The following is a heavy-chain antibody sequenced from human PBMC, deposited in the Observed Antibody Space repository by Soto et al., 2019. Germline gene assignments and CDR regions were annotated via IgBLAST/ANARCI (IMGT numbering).Heavy chain of an antibody. Sequence: GGSLRLSCAASGFTFSSYAMHWVRQAPGKGLEWVAVISYDGSNKYYADSVKGRFTISRDNSKNTLYLQMNSLRAEDTAVYYCARNQDWSGYPSFDYWGQGTLVTVSS. J-gene: IGHJ4*02. CDR1: GFTFSSYA. D-gene: IGHD3-3*01. CDR3: ARNQDWSGYPSFDY. V-gene: IGHV3-30-3*01. CDR2: ISYDGSNK.